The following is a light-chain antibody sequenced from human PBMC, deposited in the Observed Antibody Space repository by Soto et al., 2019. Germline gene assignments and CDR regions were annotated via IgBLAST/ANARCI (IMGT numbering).Light chain of an antibody. CDR1: SSDVGGSNF. CDR2: DVA. CDR3: SSYTSSSTLGVL. J-gene: IGLJ2*01. V-gene: IGLV2-14*03. Sequence: QSALTQPASVSASPGQSITISCTGTSSDVGGSNFVSWYQQHPGKPPKLIIYDVATRPSGVSNRFSGSKSGSTASLIISRLQAEDEADYYCSSYTSSSTLGVLFGGGTKLTVL.